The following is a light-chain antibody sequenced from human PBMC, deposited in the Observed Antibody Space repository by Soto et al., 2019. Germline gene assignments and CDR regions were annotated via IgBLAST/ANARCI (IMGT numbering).Light chain of an antibody. CDR1: QSVSSS. V-gene: IGKV3-11*01. CDR3: QHRANCPLT. J-gene: IGKJ3*01. Sequence: EIVLTQSPATLSVSPGERATLSCRASQSVSSSLAWYRRKPGQAPRLLIYDATNRASGVPARFSGSGSGTDFTLTISSLEPEDFAVYYCQHRANCPLTFGPGTIVDIK. CDR2: DAT.